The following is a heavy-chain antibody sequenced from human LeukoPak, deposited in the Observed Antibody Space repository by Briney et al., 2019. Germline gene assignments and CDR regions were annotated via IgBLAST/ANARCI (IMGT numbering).Heavy chain of an antibody. CDR3: AKDRMYYDFWSGCSVDAFDI. Sequence: PGGSLRLSCAASGFTFSSYGMHWVRQAPGKGLEWVAFIRYDGSNKYYADSVRGRFTISRDNSKNTLYLQMNSLRAEDTAVYYCAKDRMYYDFWSGCSVDAFDIWGQGTMATVSS. CDR2: IRYDGSNK. D-gene: IGHD3-3*01. V-gene: IGHV3-30*02. J-gene: IGHJ3*02. CDR1: GFTFSSYG.